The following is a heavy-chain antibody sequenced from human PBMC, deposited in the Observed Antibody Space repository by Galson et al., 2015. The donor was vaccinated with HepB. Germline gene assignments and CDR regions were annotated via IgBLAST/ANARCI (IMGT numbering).Heavy chain of an antibody. CDR3: ARDGARRFYNWFDP. Sequence: KVSCKASGYNFTNYAMNWVRQAPGQGLEWMGWINTNTGNPTYAQDFTGRFVFSLDTSVSTAYLQISSLKAEDTAVYYCARDGARRFYNWFDPWGQGTLVTISS. D-gene: IGHD1-14*01. CDR1: GYNFTNYA. V-gene: IGHV7-4-1*02. CDR2: INTNTGNP. J-gene: IGHJ5*02.